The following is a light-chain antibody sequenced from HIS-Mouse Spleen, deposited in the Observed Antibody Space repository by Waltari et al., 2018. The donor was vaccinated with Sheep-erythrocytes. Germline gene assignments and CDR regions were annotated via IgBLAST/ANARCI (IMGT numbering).Light chain of an antibody. CDR3: SSYAGSNNWV. J-gene: IGLJ3*02. CDR1: SSDVGGYNY. Sequence: QSALTQPPSASGSPGQSVTISCTGTSSDVGGYNYVSWYQQHPGKAPKLMIYEVSTRPSGFPDRFSCSKSGHTASLPVSVLQAEDEADYYCSSYAGSNNWVFGGGTKLTVL. CDR2: EVS. V-gene: IGLV2-8*01.